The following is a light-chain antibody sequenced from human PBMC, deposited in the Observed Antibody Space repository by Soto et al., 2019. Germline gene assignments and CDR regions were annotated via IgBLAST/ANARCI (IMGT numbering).Light chain of an antibody. CDR2: DAS. J-gene: IGKJ1*01. CDR3: QQYNSYSPT. CDR1: QSISSW. Sequence: DIPMTQSRSTLSASLGDRVTIPCPASQSISSWLAWYQQKPGKAPKLLIYDASSLESGVPSRFSGSGSGTEFTLTISSLQPDDFATYYCQQYNSYSPTFGQGTKVDI. V-gene: IGKV1-5*01.